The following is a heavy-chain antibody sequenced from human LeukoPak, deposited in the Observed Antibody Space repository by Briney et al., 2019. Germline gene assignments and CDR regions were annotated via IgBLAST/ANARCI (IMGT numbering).Heavy chain of an antibody. D-gene: IGHD7-27*01. CDR1: GFTFSSYT. J-gene: IGHJ4*02. V-gene: IGHV3-23*01. CDR3: AKDGGLWVSAHWGDS. Sequence: GGSLRLSCTASGFTFSSYTMSWVRQAPGKGLKWVSTITTGGPNTYYADSVKGRFTASRDDSKITLYLQMNCLRAEDTAVYYCAKDGGLWVSAHWGDSWGRGTLVTVSS. CDR2: ITTGGPNT.